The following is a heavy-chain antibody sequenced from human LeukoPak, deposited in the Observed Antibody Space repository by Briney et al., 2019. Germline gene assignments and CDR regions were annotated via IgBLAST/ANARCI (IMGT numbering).Heavy chain of an antibody. CDR2: IDNDGSDT. CDR3: ARGVEAAGTDY. Sequence: GGSLRLSCAVSGLRFSDYWMDWVRRAPGKGPVWVSYIDNDGSDTGYADSVKGRFTVSRDNAKNTLYLQMTSLRVEDTAMYYCARGVEAAGTDYWGQGTLVTVSS. J-gene: IGHJ4*02. V-gene: IGHV3-74*01. CDR1: GLRFSDYW. D-gene: IGHD6-13*01.